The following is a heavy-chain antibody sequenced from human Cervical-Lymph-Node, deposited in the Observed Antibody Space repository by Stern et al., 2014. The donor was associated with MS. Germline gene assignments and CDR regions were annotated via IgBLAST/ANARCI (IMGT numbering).Heavy chain of an antibody. CDR3: ATGPINWNDVFLRFVYFDY. CDR2: IIPLFGTA. Sequence: QVQLVQSGAEVKKPGSSVKVSCKASGGTFRSYAISWVRQAPGQGLERMGGIIPLFGTANYAQKFQGRVTITADKSTSTAYMELSSLRSEDTAVYYCATGPINWNDVFLRFVYFDYWGQGTLVTVSS. V-gene: IGHV1-69*06. D-gene: IGHD1-1*01. J-gene: IGHJ4*02. CDR1: GGTFRSYA.